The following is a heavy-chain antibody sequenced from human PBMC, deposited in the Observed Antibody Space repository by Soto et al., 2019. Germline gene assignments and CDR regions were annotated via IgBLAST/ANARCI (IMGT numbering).Heavy chain of an antibody. CDR2: IWYDGSNK. CDR1: GFTFSSYG. J-gene: IGHJ6*02. Sequence: QVQLVESGGGVVQPGRSLRLSCAASGFTFSSYGMHWVRQAPGKGLEWVAVIWYDGSNKYYADSVKGRFTISRDNSKNTLYLQMNSLRAEDTAVYYCARDIVVPAAGYYYYGMDGWCQGTTVTVSS. V-gene: IGHV3-33*01. D-gene: IGHD2-2*01. CDR3: ARDIVVPAAGYYYYGMDG.